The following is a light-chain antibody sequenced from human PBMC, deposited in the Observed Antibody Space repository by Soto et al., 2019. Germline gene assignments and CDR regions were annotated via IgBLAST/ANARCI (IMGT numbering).Light chain of an antibody. J-gene: IGKJ1*01. CDR3: QQYNSYSPS. CDR2: DAS. CDR1: QSISSW. V-gene: IGKV1-5*01. Sequence: DIQMTQSPSTLSASVGDRVTITCRASQSISSWLAWYQQKPGKAPKLLIYDASSLESGVPSRFSGSGSGTEFTLTISSLQHDDFATYYCQQYNSYSPSFGQGTKGEIK.